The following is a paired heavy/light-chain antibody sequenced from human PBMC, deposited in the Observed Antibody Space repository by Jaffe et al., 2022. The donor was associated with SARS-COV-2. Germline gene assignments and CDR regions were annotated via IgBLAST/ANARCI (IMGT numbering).Heavy chain of an antibody. CDR2: TYYRSNRSKWYN. CDR1: GDSVSDNIAA. Sequence: QVHLQQSGPGLVRPSQTLSLTCAISGDSVSDNIAAWNWIRQSPSRGLEWLGRTYYRSNRSKWYNDYAVSVKGRININPDTSKNQFSLQLNSVTPEDTAVYYCARQIPDLYEFDYWGQGTLVTVSS. V-gene: IGHV6-1*01. D-gene: IGHD2-2*02. J-gene: IGHJ4*02. CDR3: ARQIPDLYEFDY.
Light chain of an antibody. J-gene: IGLJ3*02. CDR3: AAWDDSLRTWL. Sequence: QSVLAQPPSTSGAPGQRVTISCSGSSSNIFSNSVYWYQQLPGTAPKLLIYKNSRRPSGVPDRFSASMSGTSASLAISGLRSEDEADYFCAAWDDSLRTWLFGGGTKVTVL. CDR2: KNS. CDR1: SSNIFSNS. V-gene: IGLV1-47*01.